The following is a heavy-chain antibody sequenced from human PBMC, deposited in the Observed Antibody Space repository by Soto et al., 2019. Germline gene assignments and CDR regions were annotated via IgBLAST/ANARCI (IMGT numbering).Heavy chain of an antibody. D-gene: IGHD3-22*01. CDR3: ARVLDDSSGYYLDY. CDR2: IIPIFGTA. Sequence: QVQLVQSGAEVKKPGSSVKVSCKASGGTFSSYAISWVRQAPGQGLEWMGGIIPIFGTANYAQKFQGRVTITADESTSTANMELSSLRSEDTAVYYCARVLDDSSGYYLDYWGQGTLVTVSS. V-gene: IGHV1-69*01. J-gene: IGHJ4*02. CDR1: GGTFSSYA.